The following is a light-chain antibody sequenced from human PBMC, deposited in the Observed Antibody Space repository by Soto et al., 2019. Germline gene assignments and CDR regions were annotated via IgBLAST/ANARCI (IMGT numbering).Light chain of an antibody. J-gene: IGKJ1*01. CDR1: QSIGGNF. CDR3: QQYGSSPTT. CDR2: GAS. Sequence: EIALTQSPGTLSLSPGEGATLSCRASQSIGGNFLAWYQQRRSQAPRLLIHGASNRATGIPDRFSGSGSGTDFTLTITRLEPEDFAVYYCQQYGSSPTTFGQGTKVDIK. V-gene: IGKV3-20*01.